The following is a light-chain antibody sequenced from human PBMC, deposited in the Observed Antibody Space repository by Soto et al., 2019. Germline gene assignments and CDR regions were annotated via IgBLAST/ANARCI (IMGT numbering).Light chain of an antibody. CDR2: DTS. CDR1: RSVSSS. Sequence: EIVLTQSPATLSLSPGETATLSCRSSRSVSSSLAWYKQKPGQSPRLLIYDTSNRATGIPARFSGSGSGTDFTLTISSLEPEDFAVYYCQQRTNWRITFGQGTRLEIK. J-gene: IGKJ5*01. CDR3: QQRTNWRIT. V-gene: IGKV3-11*01.